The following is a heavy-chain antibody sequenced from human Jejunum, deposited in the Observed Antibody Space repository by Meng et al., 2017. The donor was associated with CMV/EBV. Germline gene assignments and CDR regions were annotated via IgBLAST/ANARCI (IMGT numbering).Heavy chain of an antibody. Sequence: AASGFSFGVYSMNWVRQAPGKGLEWLAYIASFSSTMYYTDSIKGRFTISRDNAKNSLYLQMNSLSAEDTAVYYCARDSIASALDYWGQGVLVTVSS. CDR3: ARDSIASALDY. V-gene: IGHV3-48*01. CDR1: GFSFGVYS. J-gene: IGHJ4*02. CDR2: IASFSSTM. D-gene: IGHD6-13*01.